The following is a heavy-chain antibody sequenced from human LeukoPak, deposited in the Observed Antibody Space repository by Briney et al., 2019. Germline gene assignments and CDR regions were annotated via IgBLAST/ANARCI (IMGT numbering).Heavy chain of an antibody. D-gene: IGHD6-13*01. J-gene: IGHJ4*02. CDR3: ARSPEPYSSSWCFDY. Sequence: ASVKVSCKASGGTFSSYAISWVRQAPGQGLEWMGGIIPIFGTANYAQKFQGRVTITTDESTSTAYMELSSLRSEDTAVYYCARSPEPYSSSWCFDYWGQGTLVTVSS. CDR1: GGTFSSYA. CDR2: IIPIFGTA. V-gene: IGHV1-69*05.